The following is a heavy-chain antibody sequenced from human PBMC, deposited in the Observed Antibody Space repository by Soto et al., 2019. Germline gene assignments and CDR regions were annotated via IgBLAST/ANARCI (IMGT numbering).Heavy chain of an antibody. V-gene: IGHV1-18*01. CDR3: ARDRGERYFDWLLSPIDY. Sequence: QVQLVQSGAEVKKPGASVKVSCKASGYTFTSYGISWVRQAPGQGLEWMGWISAYNGNTNYAQKLQGRVTMTTDTSTSTAYMELRSLRSDDTAVYYCARDRGERYFDWLLSPIDYWGQGTLVTVSS. D-gene: IGHD3-9*01. J-gene: IGHJ4*02. CDR2: ISAYNGNT. CDR1: GYTFTSYG.